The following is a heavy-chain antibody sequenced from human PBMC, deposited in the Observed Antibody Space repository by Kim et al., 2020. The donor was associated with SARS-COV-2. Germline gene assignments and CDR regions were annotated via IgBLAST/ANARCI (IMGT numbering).Heavy chain of an antibody. CDR2: ISYDGSNK. J-gene: IGHJ4*02. Sequence: GGSLRLSCAASGFTFSSYGMHWVRQAPGKGLEWVAVISYDGSNKYYVDSVKGRFTISRDNSKNTLYLQMNSLRAEDTAVYYCAKDFSYGDYVVMALGIDYWGQGTLVTVSS. V-gene: IGHV3-30*18. CDR3: AKDFSYGDYVVMALGIDY. CDR1: GFTFSSYG. D-gene: IGHD4-17*01.